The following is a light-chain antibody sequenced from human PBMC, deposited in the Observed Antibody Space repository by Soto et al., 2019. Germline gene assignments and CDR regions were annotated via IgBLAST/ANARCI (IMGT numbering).Light chain of an antibody. CDR1: QSLNNRY. J-gene: IGKJ1*01. CDR3: QHYSNTPWT. CDR2: DAS. Sequence: EIVLTQSPGTLSLSPGERATLSCRASQSLNNRYLAWYQQKPGQAPRLLMYDASNRATGIPDRFSGSGSGTDFTLTISRLEPEDFAVYSCQHYSNTPWTFGQGTKVEIK. V-gene: IGKV3-20*01.